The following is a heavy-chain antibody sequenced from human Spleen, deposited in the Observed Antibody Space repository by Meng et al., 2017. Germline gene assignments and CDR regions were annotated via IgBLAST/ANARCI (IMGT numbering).Heavy chain of an antibody. CDR1: GFSLSTSVVG. D-gene: IGHD4-17*01. V-gene: IGHV2-5*02. CDR2: ISWDDDK. Sequence: NTLKDSGPTLLKPTHTLTPTCISSGFSLSTSVVGVARIPHPPGKALEWLARISWDDDKRYSPSLKSRLTITKDTSKNQVFLTMTNMDPVDTATYYCAHSYGDSSPYWGQGTLVTVSS. CDR3: AHSYGDSSPY. J-gene: IGHJ4*02.